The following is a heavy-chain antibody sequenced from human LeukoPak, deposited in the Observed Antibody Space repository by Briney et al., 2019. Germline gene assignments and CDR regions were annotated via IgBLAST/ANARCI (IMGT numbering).Heavy chain of an antibody. J-gene: IGHJ4*02. CDR3: ARDSSSWRIFDY. Sequence: GGSLRLSCAASGFTFSSYSMNWVRQAPGKGLEWVSSISSSSGYIYYADSVKGRFTISRDNAKNSLYLQMNSLRAEDTAVYYCARDSSSWRIFDYWGQGTLVTVSS. V-gene: IGHV3-21*01. CDR2: ISSSSGYI. CDR1: GFTFSSYS. D-gene: IGHD6-13*01.